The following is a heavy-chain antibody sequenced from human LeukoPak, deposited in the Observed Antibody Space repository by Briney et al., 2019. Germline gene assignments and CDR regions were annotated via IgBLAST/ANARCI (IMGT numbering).Heavy chain of an antibody. D-gene: IGHD6-13*01. CDR3: ARGRRQLYKGLDY. J-gene: IGHJ4*02. V-gene: IGHV4-34*01. CDR1: GGSFSGYY. CDR2: INHSGST. Sequence: SETLSLTCAVYGGSFSGYYWSWIRQPPGKGLEWIGEINHSGSTNYNPSLKSRVTISVDTSKNQISLKLSSVTAADTAVYYCARGRRQLYKGLDYWGQGTLVTVSS.